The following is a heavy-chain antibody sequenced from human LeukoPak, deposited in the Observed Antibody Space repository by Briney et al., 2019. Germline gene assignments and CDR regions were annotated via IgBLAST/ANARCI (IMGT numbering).Heavy chain of an antibody. CDR2: ISHSGYT. Sequence: SETLSLTCAVSGVPFSNYYWSWVRQSPRQGLEWIGEISHSGYTNYSPSLKSRVTMSIDTSKNQFSLKLTSVTAADAGVYYCTRAVAGHPDWGQGTLVTVSS. CDR3: TRAVAGHPD. D-gene: IGHD6-19*01. V-gene: IGHV4-34*01. J-gene: IGHJ4*02. CDR1: GVPFSNYY.